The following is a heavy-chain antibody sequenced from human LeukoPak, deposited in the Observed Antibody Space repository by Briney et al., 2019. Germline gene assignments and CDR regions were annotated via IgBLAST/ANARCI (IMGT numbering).Heavy chain of an antibody. Sequence: GGSLRLSCAASGFTFSSYGMHWGRQAPGKGLEWVAFIRYDGSNKYYADSVKGRFTISRDNSKNTLYLQMNSLRAEDTAVYYCAKDSRLRYFLGSNHYYFDYWGQGTLVTVSS. CDR2: IRYDGSNK. CDR1: GFTFSSYG. J-gene: IGHJ4*02. V-gene: IGHV3-30*02. D-gene: IGHD3-9*01. CDR3: AKDSRLRYFLGSNHYYFDY.